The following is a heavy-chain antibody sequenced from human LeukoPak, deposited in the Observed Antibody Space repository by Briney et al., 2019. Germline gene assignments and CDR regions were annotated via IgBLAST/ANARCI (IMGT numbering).Heavy chain of an antibody. D-gene: IGHD3-16*01. Sequence: SETLSLTCAVYGGXFSGYYCSWIRQPPGKGREWIGEINHSRTTNYNPSLKSRVTISVDTSKNQFSLKLSSVTAADTAVYYCARGNESLLNWGYWGQGTLVTVSS. CDR1: GGXFSGYY. CDR3: ARGNESLLNWGY. J-gene: IGHJ4*02. V-gene: IGHV4-34*01. CDR2: INHSRTT.